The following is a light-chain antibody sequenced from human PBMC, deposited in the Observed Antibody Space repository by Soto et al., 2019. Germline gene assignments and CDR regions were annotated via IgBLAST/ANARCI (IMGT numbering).Light chain of an antibody. CDR2: AVR. Sequence: QSALTQPASVSGSPGQSITISCTGTSSDIGGGNSVSWYQQEPGKAPKLKIYAVRNRPSGISDRFSGSKSGNTASLTISGLQAEDEAIYYCTSYTPTSSVVFGGGTKVTVL. V-gene: IGLV2-14*01. CDR1: SSDIGGGNS. J-gene: IGLJ2*01. CDR3: TSYTPTSSVV.